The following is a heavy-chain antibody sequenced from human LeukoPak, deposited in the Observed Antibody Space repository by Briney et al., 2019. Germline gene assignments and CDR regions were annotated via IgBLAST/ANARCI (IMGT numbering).Heavy chain of an antibody. CDR2: INHSGST. J-gene: IGHJ4*02. V-gene: IGHV4-34*01. CDR1: GGSFSGYY. CDR3: ARGRVIGSSSSWLGYHFGYAFDY. Sequence: SETLSLTCAVYGGSFSGYYWSWIRQPPGKGLEWIGEINHSGSTNYNPSLRSRVTISVDTSKNQFSLKLSSVTAADTAVYYCARGRVIGSSSSWLGYHFGYAFDYWGQGTLVTVSS. D-gene: IGHD6-13*01.